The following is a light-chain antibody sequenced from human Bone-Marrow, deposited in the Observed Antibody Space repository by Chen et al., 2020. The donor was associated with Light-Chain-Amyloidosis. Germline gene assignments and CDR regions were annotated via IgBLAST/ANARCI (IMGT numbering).Light chain of an antibody. CDR3: QSYQGSSQGV. CDR2: EDD. J-gene: IGLJ3*02. V-gene: IGLV6-57*03. Sequence: NFMLTQPHSVSESPGKTVIISCTRSSGRIATNYVQWYQQRPGSAPPTVIYEDDQRPPGVPDRFSGSIDRSSNSASLTISGLKTEDEADYYCQSYQGSSQGVFGGGTKLTVL. CDR1: SGRIATNY.